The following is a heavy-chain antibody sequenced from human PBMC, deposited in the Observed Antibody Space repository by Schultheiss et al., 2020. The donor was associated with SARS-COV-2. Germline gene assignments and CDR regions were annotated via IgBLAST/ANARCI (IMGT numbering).Heavy chain of an antibody. CDR3: AREGLLGPYYYYGMDV. CDR1: GFTFSSYA. J-gene: IGHJ6*02. Sequence: GGSLRLSCAASGFTFSSYAMSWVRQAPGKGLEWVSAISGSGGSTYYADSVKGRFTISRDNSKNTLYLQMNSLRAEDTAVYYCAREGLLGPYYYYGMDVWGQGTTVTVSS. CDR2: ISGSGGST. D-gene: IGHD2/OR15-2a*01. V-gene: IGHV3-23*01.